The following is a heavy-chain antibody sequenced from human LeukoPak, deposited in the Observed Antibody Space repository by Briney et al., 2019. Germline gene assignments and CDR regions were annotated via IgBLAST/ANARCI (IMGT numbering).Heavy chain of an antibody. CDR3: ARDLSGKDAFDI. Sequence: SQTLSLTCTVSGGSISGVDYYWSWIRQPPGKGLEWIGYISYSGSTYYSPSLKSRVALSVDTSKNQFSLKLSSVTAADTAVYFCARDLSGKDAFDIWGQGTMVTVSS. V-gene: IGHV4-30-4*01. J-gene: IGHJ3*02. CDR2: ISYSGST. D-gene: IGHD3-3*01. CDR1: GGSISGVDYY.